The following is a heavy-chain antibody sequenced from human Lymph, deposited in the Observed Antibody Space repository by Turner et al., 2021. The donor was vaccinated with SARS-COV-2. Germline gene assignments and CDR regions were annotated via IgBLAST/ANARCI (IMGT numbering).Heavy chain of an antibody. CDR3: ARVVGGFGELGYYYYYGMDV. CDR2: IIPILRIA. V-gene: IGHV1-69*10. Sequence: QVQLVQSGAEVKKPGSSVTVSCKASGGTFSSYAISWVRQAPGQGLRWMGGIIPILRIATYAKKFQGRVTITADKSTSTAYMELSSLRSEDTAVFYWARVVGGFGELGYYYYYGMDVWGQGTTVTVSS. D-gene: IGHD3-10*01. J-gene: IGHJ6*02. CDR1: GGTFSSYA.